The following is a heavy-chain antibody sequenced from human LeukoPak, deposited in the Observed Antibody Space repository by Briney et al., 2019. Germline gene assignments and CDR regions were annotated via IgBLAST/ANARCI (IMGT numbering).Heavy chain of an antibody. CDR2: ISGSGGST. Sequence: GGSLRLSCAASGFTFSSYAMSWVRQAPGKGLEWVSAISGSGGSTYYADSVKGRFTISRDNSKNTLYLQMNSLRAEDTAVYYCAKASAAAGTLYGMDVWGQGTTVTVSS. CDR1: GFTFSSYA. J-gene: IGHJ6*02. D-gene: IGHD6-13*01. V-gene: IGHV3-23*01. CDR3: AKASAAAGTLYGMDV.